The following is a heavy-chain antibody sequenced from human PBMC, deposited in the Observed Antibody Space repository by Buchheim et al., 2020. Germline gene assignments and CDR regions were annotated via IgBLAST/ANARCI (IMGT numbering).Heavy chain of an antibody. V-gene: IGHV1-8*01. CDR2: MNPNSGNT. CDR3: ARAKIIAVAGIGWNGMDV. CDR1: GYTFTSYD. D-gene: IGHD6-19*01. J-gene: IGHJ6*02. Sequence: QVQLVQSGAEVKKPGASVKVSCKASGYTFTSYDINWVRQATGQGLEWMGWMNPNSGNTGYAQKFQGRVTITADESTSTTYMELSSLRSEDTAVYYCARAKIIAVAGIGWNGMDVWGQGTT.